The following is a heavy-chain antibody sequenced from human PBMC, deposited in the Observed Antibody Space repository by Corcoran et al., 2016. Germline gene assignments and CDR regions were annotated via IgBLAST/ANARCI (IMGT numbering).Heavy chain of an antibody. CDR3: ATEGWNDPVSPNYYYYYGMDV. J-gene: IGHJ6*02. Sequence: QVQLVQSGAEVKKPGASVKVSCKASGYTFTGYYMHWVRQAPGQGLEWMGWINPNSGGTNYAQKFQGRVTMTRDTSISTAYMELSRLRSDDTAVYYCATEGWNDPVSPNYYYYYGMDVWGQGTTVTVSS. CDR2: INPNSGGT. D-gene: IGHD1-1*01. CDR1: GYTFTGYY. V-gene: IGHV1-2*02.